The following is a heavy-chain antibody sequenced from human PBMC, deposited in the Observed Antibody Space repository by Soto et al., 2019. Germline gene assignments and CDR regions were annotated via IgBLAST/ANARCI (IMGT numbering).Heavy chain of an antibody. J-gene: IGHJ6*02. CDR3: ASNIAVATPGYYYALDV. V-gene: IGHV3-48*03. D-gene: IGHD6-19*01. CDR1: GFAFDNYE. Sequence: EVQLVESGGGLVQPGGSLGLSCAASGFAFDNYEMNWVRQAPGKGLEWISYISLSGTTMYYADSVKGRFTISRDNAKNSLWLQMNSLRAEDSAVYYCASNIAVATPGYYYALDVWGQGTTVTVSS. CDR2: ISLSGTTM.